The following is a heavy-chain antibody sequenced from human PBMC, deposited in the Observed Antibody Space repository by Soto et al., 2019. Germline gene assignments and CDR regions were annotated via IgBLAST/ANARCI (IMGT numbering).Heavy chain of an antibody. CDR2: ISGSGGST. Sequence: GGSLRLSCAASGFTFSSYAMSWVRQAPGKGLEWVSAISGSGGSTYYADSVKGRFTISRDNSKNTLYLQMNSLRAEGTAVYYCAKRGVTTKYYYYYMDVWGKGTTVTVSS. V-gene: IGHV3-23*01. CDR1: GFTFSSYA. D-gene: IGHD4-17*01. J-gene: IGHJ6*03. CDR3: AKRGVTTKYYYYYMDV.